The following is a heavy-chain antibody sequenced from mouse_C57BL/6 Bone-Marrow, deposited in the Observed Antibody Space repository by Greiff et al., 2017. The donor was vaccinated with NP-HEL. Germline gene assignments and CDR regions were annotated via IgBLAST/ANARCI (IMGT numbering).Heavy chain of an antibody. CDR2: INPGSGGT. D-gene: IGHD2-1*01. Sequence: QVQLQQSGAELVRPGTSVKVSCKASGYAFTNYLIEWVKQRPGQGLEWIGVINPGSGGTNYNEKFKGKAPLTADKSSSTAYMQLRSLTSEDSAVYFCASYLYAMDYWGQGTSVTVSS. CDR1: GYAFTNYL. J-gene: IGHJ4*01. CDR3: ASYLYAMDY. V-gene: IGHV1-54*01.